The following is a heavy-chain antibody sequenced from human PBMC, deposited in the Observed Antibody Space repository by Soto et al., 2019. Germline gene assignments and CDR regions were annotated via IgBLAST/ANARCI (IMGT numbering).Heavy chain of an antibody. CDR1: GFTFSSYA. D-gene: IGHD2-2*01. CDR3: AKDRKLGYCSSTSCYEDYYYYYYMDV. CDR2: ISGSGGST. V-gene: IGHV3-23*01. Sequence: PGGSLRLSCAASGFTFSSYAMSWVRQAPGKGLEWVSAISGSGGSTYYADSVKGRFTISRDNSKNTLYLQMNSLRAEDTAVYYCAKDRKLGYCSSTSCYEDYYYYYYMDVWGKGTTVTVSS. J-gene: IGHJ6*03.